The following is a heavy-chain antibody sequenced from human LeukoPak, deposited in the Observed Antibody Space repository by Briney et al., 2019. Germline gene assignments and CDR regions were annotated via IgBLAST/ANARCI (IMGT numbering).Heavy chain of an antibody. CDR1: GASITSGDYY. Sequence: PSETLSLTCTVSGASITSGDYYWSWIRQPPGKGPEWIGYIYHSGSTYNNPSLESRVTISVDTSKNQFSLKLSSVTAADTAVYYCARIGYYYASGNSYSSFDFWGQGTLVTVSS. J-gene: IGHJ4*02. V-gene: IGHV4-30-4*01. CDR3: ARIGYYYASGNSYSSFDF. CDR2: IYHSGST. D-gene: IGHD3-10*01.